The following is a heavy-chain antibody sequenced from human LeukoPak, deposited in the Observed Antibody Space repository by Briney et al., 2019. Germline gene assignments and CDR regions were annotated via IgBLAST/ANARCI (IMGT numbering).Heavy chain of an antibody. V-gene: IGHV1-69*04. CDR1: GGTFSSYA. J-gene: IGHJ4*02. CDR2: IIPILGIA. D-gene: IGHD2-2*01. CDR3: ARSPNELLSTYFDD. Sequence: ASVKVSCKASGGTFSSYAISWVRQAPGQGLEWMGRIIPILGIANYAQKFQGRVTITADKSTSTAYMELSSLRSEDTAVYYCARSPNELLSTYFDDWGQGTLVTVSS.